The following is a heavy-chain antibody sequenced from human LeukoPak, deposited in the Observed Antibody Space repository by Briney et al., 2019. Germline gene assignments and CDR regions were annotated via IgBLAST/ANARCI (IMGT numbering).Heavy chain of an antibody. CDR1: GGSFSGYY. CDR3: AIRYSGYSRWFDP. CDR2: INHSGST. Sequence: LETLSLTCAVSGGSFSGYYWSWIRQPPGKGLEWIGEINHSGSTNYTPSLKSRVTISVDTSKNQFSLKMSSVTAAATAVYYCAIRYSGYSRWFDPWGQGTLVTVSS. V-gene: IGHV4-34*01. J-gene: IGHJ5*02. D-gene: IGHD5-12*01.